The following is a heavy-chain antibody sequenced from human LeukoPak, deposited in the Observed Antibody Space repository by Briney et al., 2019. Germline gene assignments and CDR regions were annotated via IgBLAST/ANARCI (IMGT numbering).Heavy chain of an antibody. CDR2: INPNSGGT. CDR3: AKDLAVAEYYFDY. CDR1: GYTFTGYY. D-gene: IGHD6-19*01. Sequence: ASVKVSCKASGYTFTGYYMHWVRQAPGQGLEWMGWINPNSGGTNYAQKFQGRVTMTRDTSISTAYMELSRLRSDDTAVYYRAKDLAVAEYYFDYWGQGTLVTVSS. V-gene: IGHV1-2*02. J-gene: IGHJ4*02.